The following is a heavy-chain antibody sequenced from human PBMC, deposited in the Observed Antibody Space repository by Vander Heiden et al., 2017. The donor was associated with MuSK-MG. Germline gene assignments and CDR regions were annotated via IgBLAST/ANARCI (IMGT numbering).Heavy chain of an antibody. CDR3: AIGRLWAPGDP. CDR2: INHRGST. Sequence: QVQLQQWGAGLLKPSETLALTCAVYGGSFSGYYWSWIRQPPGKGLEWIGEINHRGSTNYNPSLKSRVTISVDTSKNQFSLKLSSVTAADTAVYYCAIGRLWAPGDPWGQGTLVTVSS. CDR1: GGSFSGYY. D-gene: IGHD3-16*01. J-gene: IGHJ5*02. V-gene: IGHV4-34*01.